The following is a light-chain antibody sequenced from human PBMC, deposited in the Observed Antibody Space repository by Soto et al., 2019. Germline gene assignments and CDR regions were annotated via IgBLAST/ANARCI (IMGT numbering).Light chain of an antibody. Sequence: DIQMTQSPSSLSASIGDRVTITCRAGQSISNYLNWYQQKPGKAPKFLIYAASSLQSEVPSRFSGSGSGTDFTLTISSLQPEDFATYYCQQSYSTPRTFGQGPKLEIK. CDR1: QSISNY. CDR2: AAS. J-gene: IGKJ2*01. V-gene: IGKV1-39*01. CDR3: QQSYSTPRT.